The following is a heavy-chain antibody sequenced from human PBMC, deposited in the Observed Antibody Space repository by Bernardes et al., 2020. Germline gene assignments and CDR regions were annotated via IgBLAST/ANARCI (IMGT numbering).Heavy chain of an antibody. V-gene: IGHV2-5*08. CDR1: GGSISSYYW. D-gene: IGHD3-3*01. CDR2: IYWDDDK. CDR3: AHSSEWSQRYNWFDP. Sequence: TLSLTCTVSGGSISSYYWSWIRQPPGQGLEWLALIYWDDDKRYSPSLKSRLTITKDTSKNQVVLTMTNMDPVDTATYYCAHSSEWSQRYNWFDPWGQGTLVTVSS. J-gene: IGHJ5*02.